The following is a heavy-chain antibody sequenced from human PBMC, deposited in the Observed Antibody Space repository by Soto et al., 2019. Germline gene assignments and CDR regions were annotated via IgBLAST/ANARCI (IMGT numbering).Heavy chain of an antibody. CDR2: ISYDGSNK. V-gene: IGHV3-30-3*01. J-gene: IGHJ4*02. CDR1: GFTFSSYA. Sequence: QVQLVESGGGVVQPGRSLRLSCAASGFTFSSYAMHWVRQAPGKGLEWVAIISYDGSNKYYADSVKGRFTISRDNSKNTLYLQMNSLRAEDTAVYYGARGARGAVAGTIDYWGQGTLVTVSS. D-gene: IGHD6-19*01. CDR3: ARGARGAVAGTIDY.